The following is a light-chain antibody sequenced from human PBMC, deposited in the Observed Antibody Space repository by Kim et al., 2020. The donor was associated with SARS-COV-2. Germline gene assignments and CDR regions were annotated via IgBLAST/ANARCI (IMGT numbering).Light chain of an antibody. CDR1: QSVRTSK. CDR3: QQHDNSPQT. V-gene: IGKV3-20*01. Sequence: EIVLTQSPGTLSLSPGESATLSCRASQSVRTSKLAWYQHKPGQAPSLLVYETSIRATGIPDRFSGSGSGTDFTLTISRLEPEDVAVYYCQQHDNSPQTFGRGTKVDIK. CDR2: ETS. J-gene: IGKJ1*01.